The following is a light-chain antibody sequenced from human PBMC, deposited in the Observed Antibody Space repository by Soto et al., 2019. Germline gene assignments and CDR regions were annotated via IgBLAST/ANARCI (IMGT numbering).Light chain of an antibody. Sequence: EIVLTHSPGTLSLSPGERATLSCSPSQIVSDNYLAWYQQKPGQAPRLVVYGASSRATGIPDRFSGSGSETDFTLTISRLEPEDFAVYYCQQYGSSGTFGQGTKVDIK. CDR2: GAS. V-gene: IGKV3-20*01. CDR3: QQYGSSGT. J-gene: IGKJ1*01. CDR1: QIVSDNY.